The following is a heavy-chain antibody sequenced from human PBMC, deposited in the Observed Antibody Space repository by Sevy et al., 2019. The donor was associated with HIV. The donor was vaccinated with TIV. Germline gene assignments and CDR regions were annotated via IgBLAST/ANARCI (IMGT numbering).Heavy chain of an antibody. CDR1: GFTFRSYV. CDR3: AKDGGVGATHFDY. CDR2: ISGSGGST. V-gene: IGHV3-23*01. Sequence: GGSLRLSCAASGFTFRSYVMNWVRQAPGKGPEWVSAISGSGGSTYYADSVKGRFTISRDNSKDTLYLQMNSLRAEDTAVYYCAKDGGVGATHFDYWGQGTLVTVSS. J-gene: IGHJ4*02. D-gene: IGHD1-26*01.